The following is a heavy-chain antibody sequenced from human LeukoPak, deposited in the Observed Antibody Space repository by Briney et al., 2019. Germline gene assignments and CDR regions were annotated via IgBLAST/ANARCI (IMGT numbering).Heavy chain of an antibody. CDR1: GFTFSKSW. CDR2: IYSGGST. D-gene: IGHD3-10*01. Sequence: PGGSLRLSCAASGFTFSKSWMSWLRQTPEKGLEWVSVIYSGGSTYYADSVKGRFTISRDNSKNTLYLQMNSLRAEDTAVYYCSSGSGSYQAVFDYWGQGTLVTVSS. V-gene: IGHV3-66*01. J-gene: IGHJ4*02. CDR3: SSGSGSYQAVFDY.